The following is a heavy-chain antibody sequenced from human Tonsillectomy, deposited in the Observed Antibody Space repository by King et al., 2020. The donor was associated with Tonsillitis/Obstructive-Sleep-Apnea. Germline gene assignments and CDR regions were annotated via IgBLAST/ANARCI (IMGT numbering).Heavy chain of an antibody. Sequence: QLVQSGAEVKKPGESLKISCKGSGYSFTRYWIGWVRQMPGEGLEWMGSIYPGDSDPRYSPSFQGQVTISADKSSSTAYLQWRSLKSSDTAMYYCARRSGDYDEIDYWGQGTLVTVSS. V-gene: IGHV5-51*01. J-gene: IGHJ4*02. CDR2: IYPGDSDP. D-gene: IGHD4-17*01. CDR1: GYSFTRYW. CDR3: ARRSGDYDEIDY.